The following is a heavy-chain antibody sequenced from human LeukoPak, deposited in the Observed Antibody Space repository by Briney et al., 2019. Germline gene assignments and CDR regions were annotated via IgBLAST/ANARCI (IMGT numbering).Heavy chain of an antibody. V-gene: IGHV3-23*01. CDR2: IIISDGRT. CDR1: GFSLSSYG. Sequence: GGTLRLSCAASGFSLSSYGMTWVRQAPGKGLEWLSSIIISDGRTYYSDPVKGRVTISRDISKNTLYLQMISLRAEDTAVYYCATDVDNIPLQHWGQGTLVTVSS. D-gene: IGHD2-2*02. J-gene: IGHJ4*02. CDR3: ATDVDNIPLQH.